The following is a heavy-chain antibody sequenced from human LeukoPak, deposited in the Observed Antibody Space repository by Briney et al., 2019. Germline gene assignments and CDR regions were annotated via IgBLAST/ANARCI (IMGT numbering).Heavy chain of an antibody. CDR1: GGSISSYY. CDR2: IYYSGST. CDR3: ARVTTGTTGYYYYYYYMDV. D-gene: IGHD1-7*01. J-gene: IGHJ6*03. V-gene: IGHV4-59*01. Sequence: SETLSLTCTVSGGSISSYYWTWIRQPPGKGLEWIGYIYYSGSTNYNPSLKSRVTISVDTSKNQFSLKLSSVTAADTAVYYCARVTTGTTGYYYYYYYMDVWGKGTTVTVSS.